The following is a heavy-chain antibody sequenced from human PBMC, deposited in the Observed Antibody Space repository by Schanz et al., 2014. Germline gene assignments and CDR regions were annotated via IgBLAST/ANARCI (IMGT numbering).Heavy chain of an antibody. CDR1: GFTFTTFA. CDR3: AKYGTGKGVSFEY. D-gene: IGHD1-26*01. CDR2: IKHDGSEK. V-gene: IGHV3-7*01. Sequence: DVQLVESGGGLIQPGGSLRLSCATSGFTFTTFAMTWVRQAPGKGLEWVAYIKHDGSEKYHVDSVKGRFTISRDNAKNSLYLQMNSLTAEDTAVYYCAKYGTGKGVSFEYWGQGTLVTVSS. J-gene: IGHJ4*02.